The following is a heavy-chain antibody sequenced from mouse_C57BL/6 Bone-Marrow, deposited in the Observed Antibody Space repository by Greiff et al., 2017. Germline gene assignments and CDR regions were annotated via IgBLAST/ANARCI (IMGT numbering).Heavy chain of an antibody. V-gene: IGHV5-6*01. J-gene: IGHJ3*01. Sequence: EVHLVESGGDLVKPGGSLKLSCAASGFTFSSYGLSWVRPTPDKRLEWVATISSGGSYTYYPDSVKGRFTISRDNAKNTLYLQMSSLKSEDTAMYYCARPYYGSSPFAYWGQGTLVTVSA. CDR3: ARPYYGSSPFAY. D-gene: IGHD1-1*01. CDR2: ISSGGSYT. CDR1: GFTFSSYG.